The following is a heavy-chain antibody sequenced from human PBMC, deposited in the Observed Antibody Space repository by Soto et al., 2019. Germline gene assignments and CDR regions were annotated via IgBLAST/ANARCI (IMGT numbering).Heavy chain of an antibody. CDR3: VKRDLAY. CDR1: GFTFKSYA. Sequence: GGSLRLSCAVSGFTFKSYAMSWVRQAPGKGLEWVSTISDSGGSTSYADSVKGRLTISRDNSMNTLYLQMDSLRVEDTAVYYYVKRDLAYWGQGTLVTVSS. V-gene: IGHV3-23*01. CDR2: ISDSGGST. J-gene: IGHJ4*02.